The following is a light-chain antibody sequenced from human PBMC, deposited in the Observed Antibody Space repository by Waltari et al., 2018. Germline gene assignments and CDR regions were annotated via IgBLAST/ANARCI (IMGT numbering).Light chain of an antibody. V-gene: IGLV1-40*01. CDR1: RSNIEAGYD. CDR2: GVS. J-gene: IGLJ3*02. CDR3: QSYDSSLSALV. Sequence: QSVLTQPPSVSGAPGQRVIISCTGSRSNIEAGYDVHWYQQLPGTAPKLLIYGVSNRPSGVPDRFSGSKSGTSASLAITGLQAEDEADYYCQSYDSSLSALVFGGGTKLTVL.